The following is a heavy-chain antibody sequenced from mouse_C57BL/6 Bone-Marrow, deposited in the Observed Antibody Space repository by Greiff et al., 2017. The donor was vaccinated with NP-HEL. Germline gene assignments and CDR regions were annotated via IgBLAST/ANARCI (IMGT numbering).Heavy chain of an antibody. CDR2: IRNKANGYTT. V-gene: IGHV7-3*01. J-gene: IGHJ2*01. D-gene: IGHD1-1*01. Sequence: EVQRVESGGGLVQPGGSLSLSCAASGFTFTDYYMSWVRQPPGKALEWLGFIRNKANGYTTEYSASVKGRFTISRDNSQSILYLQMNALRAEDSATYYCARYERYYGRERYFDYWGQGTTLTVSS. CDR3: ARYERYYGRERYFDY. CDR1: GFTFTDYY.